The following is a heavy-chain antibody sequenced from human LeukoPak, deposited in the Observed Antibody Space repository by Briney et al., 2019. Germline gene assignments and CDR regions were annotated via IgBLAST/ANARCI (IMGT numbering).Heavy chain of an antibody. Sequence: VKVSCKAPGYTFTGYYMHWVRQAPGQGLEWMGRINPNSGGTNYAQKFQGRVTMTRDTSISTAYMELSRLRSDDTAVYYCAREKVRQSGMDVWGQGTTVTVSS. CDR3: AREKVRQSGMDV. CDR1: GYTFTGYY. CDR2: INPNSGGT. V-gene: IGHV1-2*06. J-gene: IGHJ6*02. D-gene: IGHD2-2*01.